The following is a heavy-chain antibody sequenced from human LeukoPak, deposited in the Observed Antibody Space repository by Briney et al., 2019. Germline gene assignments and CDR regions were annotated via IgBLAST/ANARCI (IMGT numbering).Heavy chain of an antibody. V-gene: IGHV3-30*03. CDR3: ARRTRDDAFDI. Sequence: PGGSLRLYCAASGFTFSSFGMNWVRQAPGKGLEWVAVISYSGSNKDYADSVKGRFSISRDNSKNTLYLQMNSLRSEDTAVYYCARRTRDDAFDIWGQGTTVTVSS. J-gene: IGHJ3*02. D-gene: IGHD2-8*01. CDR1: GFTFSSFG. CDR2: ISYSGSNK.